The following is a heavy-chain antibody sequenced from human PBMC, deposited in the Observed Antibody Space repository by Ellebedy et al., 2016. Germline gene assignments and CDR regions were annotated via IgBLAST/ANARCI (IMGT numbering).Heavy chain of an antibody. Sequence: GESLKISCAASGFTFSSSDMHWVRQVPGKGLEWVSAIGTGGDTYYPDSVKGRFTISRENAKNSLYLQLNSLRAEDTDVYYCTREGYSSVWYDWYFDLWGRGTLVTVSS. J-gene: IGHJ2*01. CDR2: IGTGGDT. CDR1: GFTFSSSD. CDR3: TREGYSSVWYDWYFDL. D-gene: IGHD6-19*01. V-gene: IGHV3-13*01.